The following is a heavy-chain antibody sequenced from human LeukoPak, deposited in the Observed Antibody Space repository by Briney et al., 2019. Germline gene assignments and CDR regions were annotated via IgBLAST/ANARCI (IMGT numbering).Heavy chain of an antibody. D-gene: IGHD3-10*02. CDR1: GGSISSYY. Sequence: SETLSLTCTVSGGSISSYYWSWIRQPAGKGLEWIGRIYTSGSTNYNPSLKSRVTMSVDTSKNQFSLKLSSVTAADTAVYYCARVGDVRTLRYWYFDLWGRGTLVTVSS. CDR2: IYTSGST. V-gene: IGHV4-4*07. J-gene: IGHJ2*01. CDR3: ARVGDVRTLRYWYFDL.